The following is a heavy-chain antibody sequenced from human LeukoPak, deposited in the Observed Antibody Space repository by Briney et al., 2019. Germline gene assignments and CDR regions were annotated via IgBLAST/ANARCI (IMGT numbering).Heavy chain of an antibody. CDR2: IYYTGST. D-gene: IGHD3-3*01. V-gene: IGHV4-31*03. Sequence: SETLSLTCTVSGGSISSGGYSWSWIRQLPGKGLEWIGYIYYTGSTYYNPSLKSRVMISVDTSTKQFSLKLSSVTAADTAVYYCARVGGYDFWSGPFDYWGQGTLVTVSS. CDR3: ARVGGYDFWSGPFDY. J-gene: IGHJ4*02. CDR1: GGSISSGGYS.